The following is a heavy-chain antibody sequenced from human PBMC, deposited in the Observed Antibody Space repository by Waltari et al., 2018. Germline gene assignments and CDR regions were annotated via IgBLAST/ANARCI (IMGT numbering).Heavy chain of an antibody. CDR1: GGSISSYY. CDR3: TRGRGGGGSSNNWFDP. V-gene: IGHV4-4*07. D-gene: IGHD1-26*01. Sequence: QVQLQESGPGLVKPSETLSLTCTVSGGSISSYYWRWIRHPAGKGLEWIGHIYTSGSTNYNPSLKSRVTMSVDTSKNQFSLKLNSVTAADTAIYYCTRGRGGGGSSNNWFDPWGQGTLVIVSS. J-gene: IGHJ5*02. CDR2: IYTSGST.